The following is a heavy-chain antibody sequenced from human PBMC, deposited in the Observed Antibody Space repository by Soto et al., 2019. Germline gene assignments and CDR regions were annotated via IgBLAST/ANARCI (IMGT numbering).Heavy chain of an antibody. V-gene: IGHV3-23*01. CDR1: GFIFKNFA. CDR3: AKDGDLEWLPIQITYFYYMEV. Sequence: EVKLLESGGGLVQPGGSLRLSCAASGFIFKNFAMTWVRQAQGRGLEWVSAINIGGTSPDYADSVKGRFTNSRDDSSSTQYLQMNNVRADDTAVYYSAKDGDLEWLPIQITYFYYMEVWGLGTTVTVSS. CDR2: INIGGTSP. J-gene: IGHJ6*03. D-gene: IGHD5-12*01.